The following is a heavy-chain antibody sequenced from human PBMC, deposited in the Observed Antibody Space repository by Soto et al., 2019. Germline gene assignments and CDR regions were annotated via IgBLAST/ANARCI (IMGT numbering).Heavy chain of an antibody. CDR2: ISAYNGNT. V-gene: IGHV1-18*01. D-gene: IGHD3-3*01. CDR3: AREGREDVTIFGVVTPYYYYGMDV. J-gene: IGHJ6*02. Sequence: ASVKVSCKASGYTFTSYGISWVRQAPGQGLEWMGWISAYNGNTNYAQKLQGRVTMTTETSTSTAYMELRSLRSDDTAVYYCAREGREDVTIFGVVTPYYYYGMDVWGQGTTVTVSS. CDR1: GYTFTSYG.